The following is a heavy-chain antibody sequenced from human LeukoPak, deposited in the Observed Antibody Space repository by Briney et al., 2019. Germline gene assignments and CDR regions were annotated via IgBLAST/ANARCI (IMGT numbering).Heavy chain of an antibody. J-gene: IGHJ4*02. D-gene: IGHD1-1*01. V-gene: IGHV1-2*02. CDR2: INPNSGGT. Sequence: ASVKVSCKASGYTFTGYYMHWVRQAPGQGHEWMGWINPNSGGTNYAQKFQGRVTMTRDTSISTAYMELSRLRSDDTAVYYCARDDNWNDNPFLDYWGQGTLVTVSS. CDR1: GYTFTGYY. CDR3: ARDDNWNDNPFLDY.